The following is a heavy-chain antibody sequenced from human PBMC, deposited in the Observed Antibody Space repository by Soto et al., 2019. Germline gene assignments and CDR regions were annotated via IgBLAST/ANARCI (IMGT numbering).Heavy chain of an antibody. CDR2: IYYSGST. Sequence: PSETLSLTCTVSGGSISSGDYYWSWIRQHPGKGLEWIGYIYYSGSTYYNPSLKSRVTISVDTSKNQFSLKLSSVTAADTAVYYCARSMTTVVTLDYWGQGTLVTVSS. J-gene: IGHJ4*02. V-gene: IGHV4-30-4*01. D-gene: IGHD4-17*01. CDR3: ARSMTTVVTLDY. CDR1: GGSISSGDYY.